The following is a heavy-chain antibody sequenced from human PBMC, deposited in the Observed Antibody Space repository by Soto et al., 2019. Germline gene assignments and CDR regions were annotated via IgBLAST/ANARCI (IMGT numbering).Heavy chain of an antibody. CDR3: ASTHDYVWGSYRSFDY. CDR1: GFTFSDYY. J-gene: IGHJ4*02. V-gene: IGHV3-11*01. D-gene: IGHD3-16*02. CDR2: ISSSGSTI. Sequence: GGSLRLSCAASGFTFSDYYMSWIRQAPGKGLEWVSYISSSGSTIYYADSVKGRFTISRDNAKDSLYLQMNSLRAEDTAVYYCASTHDYVWGSYRSFDYWGQGTLVTVSS.